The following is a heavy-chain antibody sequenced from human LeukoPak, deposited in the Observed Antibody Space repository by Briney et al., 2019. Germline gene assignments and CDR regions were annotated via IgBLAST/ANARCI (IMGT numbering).Heavy chain of an antibody. CDR3: ARGGATPATTSYYFDY. V-gene: IGHV3-66*02. CDR2: LFGGGTA. D-gene: IGHD3-16*01. J-gene: IGHJ4*02. CDR1: GFTVSSNY. Sequence: GGSLRLSCAASGFTVSSNYMNWVRQAPGKGLEWVSVLFGGGTAFYSDSVKGRFTVSRDNSKNKLYLQMNSMRGGDTAVYYCARGGATPATTSYYFDYWGQGTLVSVSS.